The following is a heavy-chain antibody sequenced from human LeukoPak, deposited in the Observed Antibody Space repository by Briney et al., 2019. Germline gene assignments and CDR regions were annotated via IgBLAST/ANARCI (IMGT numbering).Heavy chain of an antibody. CDR1: GFTFDDYG. Sequence: GGSLRLSCAASGFTFDDYGMIWVRQPPGKGLEWVSIIYSGGSTYYADSVKGRFTISRDNSENTLYLQMNSLRGEDTAVYYCARVGSYKFDYWGQGTLVTVSS. D-gene: IGHD5-24*01. V-gene: IGHV3-53*01. CDR2: IYSGGST. CDR3: ARVGSYKFDY. J-gene: IGHJ4*02.